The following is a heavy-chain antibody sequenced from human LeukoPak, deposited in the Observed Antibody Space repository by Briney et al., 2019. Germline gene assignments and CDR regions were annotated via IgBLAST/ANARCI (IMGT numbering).Heavy chain of an antibody. CDR2: ISSSGSTI. V-gene: IGHV3-11*01. D-gene: IGHD3-10*01. J-gene: IGHJ5*02. CDR1: GFTFSDYY. CDR3: ARAMVRGVIPPWFDH. Sequence: PGGSLRLSCAASGFTFSDYYMSWIRQAPGKGLEWVSYISSSGSTIYYADSVKGRFTISRDNAKNSLYLQMNSLRAEDTAVYYCARAMVRGVIPPWFDHWGQGTLVTVSS.